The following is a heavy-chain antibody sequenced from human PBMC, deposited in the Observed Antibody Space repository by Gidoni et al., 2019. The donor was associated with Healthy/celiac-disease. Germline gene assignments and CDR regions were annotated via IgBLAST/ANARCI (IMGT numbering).Heavy chain of an antibody. D-gene: IGHD1-26*01. CDR3: AKGALYLGEWELLHY. CDR1: GFPFSSYG. V-gene: IGHV3-30*18. Sequence: QVQLVESGGGVVQPGRSLRLSCAASGFPFSSYGMHWVRQAPGKGLEWVAVISYDGSNKYYADSGKGRFTISRDNSKNTLYLQMNSLRAEDTAVYYCAKGALYLGEWELLHYWGQGTLVTVSS. J-gene: IGHJ4*02. CDR2: ISYDGSNK.